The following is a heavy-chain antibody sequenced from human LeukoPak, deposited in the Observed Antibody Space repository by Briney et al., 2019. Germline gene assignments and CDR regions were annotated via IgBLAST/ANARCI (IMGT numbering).Heavy chain of an antibody. CDR1: GFTFSSYW. CDR2: ISIDGSTT. V-gene: IGHV3-74*01. D-gene: IGHD3-16*02. CDR3: AKSLYGGCDY. J-gene: IGHJ4*02. Sequence: GGSLRLSCVGSGFTFSSYWMHWVRQGPGKGLEWVSRISIDGSTTTYADSVKGRFTISRDNAKNTAYLQMNSLRVEDTAVYYCAKSLYGGCDYWGQGTVVTVSS.